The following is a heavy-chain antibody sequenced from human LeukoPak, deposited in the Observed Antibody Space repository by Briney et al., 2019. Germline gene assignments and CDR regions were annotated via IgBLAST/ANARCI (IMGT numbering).Heavy chain of an antibody. CDR3: ARGIETVNFDC. D-gene: IGHD1-1*01. Sequence: TSETLSLTCTVSGGSISYYYWSWIRQSAGKGLEWIGRIYTSGTTNYNPSLKSRVTTSVDTSKNQFSLKMNSVTAADTAVYYCARGIETVNFDCWGQGTLITVSS. CDR2: IYTSGTT. V-gene: IGHV4-4*07. J-gene: IGHJ4*02. CDR1: GGSISYYY.